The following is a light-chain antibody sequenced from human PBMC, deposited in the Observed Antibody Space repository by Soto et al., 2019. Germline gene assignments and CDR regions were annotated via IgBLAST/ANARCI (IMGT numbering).Light chain of an antibody. J-gene: IGKJ1*01. CDR1: QSVSSSY. V-gene: IGKV3-20*01. CDR2: GAS. CDR3: QRYGRPHRR. Sequence: EIVLTQSPGTLSLSPGERATLSCRASQSVSSSYLAWYQQKPGQAPRLLIYGASSRTTGIPDRFSGSGSGAAFTLTISRLQPEDNAAYYCQRYGRPHRRVGQGTKVEIK.